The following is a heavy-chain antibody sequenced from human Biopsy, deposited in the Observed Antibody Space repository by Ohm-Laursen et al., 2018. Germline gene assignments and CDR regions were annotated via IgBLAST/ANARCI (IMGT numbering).Heavy chain of an antibody. CDR3: ARGYAGLYEAFDF. CDR2: IYNDVST. D-gene: IGHD5-18*01. J-gene: IGHJ3*01. Sequence: SETLSLTCTVSGASVSSGRYDWSWIRQPPGKGLEWIGNIYNDVSTKYNPSLSSRVTISADKSTNQFPLKLRSVTAADTAVYYCARGYAGLYEAFDFWGQGTVVTVAS. CDR1: GASVSSGRYD. V-gene: IGHV4-61*01.